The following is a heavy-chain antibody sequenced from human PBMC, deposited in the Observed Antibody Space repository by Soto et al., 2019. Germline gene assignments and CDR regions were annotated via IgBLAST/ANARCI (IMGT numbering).Heavy chain of an antibody. J-gene: IGHJ5*02. CDR1: GFTVSSNY. D-gene: IGHD3-10*01. CDR3: AGGFYGSVWLDH. Sequence: EVQMVETGGGLIQPGGSLRLSCAASGFTVSSNYMNWVRQAPGNGLEWISAIYSGGSKYYADTVKGRFTISRDNSKNTVHLQMNTLTAEDTPVYYCAGGFYGSVWLDHCGQGTLVTVSS. CDR2: IYSGGSK. V-gene: IGHV3-53*02.